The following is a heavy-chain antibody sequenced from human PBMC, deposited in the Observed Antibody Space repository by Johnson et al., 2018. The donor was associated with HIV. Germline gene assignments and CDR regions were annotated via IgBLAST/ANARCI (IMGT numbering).Heavy chain of an antibody. CDR1: GFTFSSYA. D-gene: IGHD6-19*01. CDR3: ARDNGAVAGPEGAFDI. J-gene: IGHJ3*02. V-gene: IGHV3-23*04. CDR2: ISNTGGRT. Sequence: VQLVESGGGLVQPGRSLRLSCAASGFTFSSYAMNWVRQAPGKGLEWVSAISNTGGRTYYADSVKGRFTISRDNSKNTLYLQMNSLRAEDTAVYYCARDNGAVAGPEGAFDIWGQGTMVTVSS.